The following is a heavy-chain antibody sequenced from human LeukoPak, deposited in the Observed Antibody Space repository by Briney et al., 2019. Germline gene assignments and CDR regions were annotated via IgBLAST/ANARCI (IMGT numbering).Heavy chain of an antibody. CDR1: GFTFSSNG. Sequence: AGGSLRLSCAASGFTFSSNGMHWVRQAPGKGLEWVAVIWYDGSNKYYADSVKGRFTISRDNSKNTLYLQMNSLRAEDTAVYYCAKLHDYGDYDVGYFDYWGQGTLVTVSS. J-gene: IGHJ4*02. CDR3: AKLHDYGDYDVGYFDY. V-gene: IGHV3-33*06. CDR2: IWYDGSNK. D-gene: IGHD4-17*01.